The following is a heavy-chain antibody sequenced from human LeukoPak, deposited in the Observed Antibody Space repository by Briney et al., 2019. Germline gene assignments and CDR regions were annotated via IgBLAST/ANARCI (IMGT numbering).Heavy chain of an antibody. D-gene: IGHD6-13*01. J-gene: IGHJ3*02. Sequence: GGSLRLSSAGSGSNSSSYAMSWVRQPPGKGLEWVSSISGSGGNTYYADLVKGRFTISRDNSKNTLYVQMNSLRAEDTAIYYCARISSSSWRNFDIWGQGTMVTVSS. CDR1: GSNSSSYA. CDR3: ARISSSSWRNFDI. CDR2: ISGSGGNT. V-gene: IGHV3-23*01.